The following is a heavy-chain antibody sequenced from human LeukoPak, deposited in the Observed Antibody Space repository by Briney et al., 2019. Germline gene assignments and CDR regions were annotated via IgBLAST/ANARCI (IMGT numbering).Heavy chain of an antibody. CDR2: IYSGGST. Sequence: PGGSLRLSCAASGFTVSSNYMSWVRQAPGKGLEWVSVIYSGGSTYYADSVKGRFTISRDNSKNTLYLQMNSLSAEDTAVYYCARVFGAASYYYYMDVWGKGTTVTVSS. V-gene: IGHV3-53*01. CDR1: GFTVSSNY. D-gene: IGHD3-3*01. J-gene: IGHJ6*03. CDR3: ARVFGAASYYYYMDV.